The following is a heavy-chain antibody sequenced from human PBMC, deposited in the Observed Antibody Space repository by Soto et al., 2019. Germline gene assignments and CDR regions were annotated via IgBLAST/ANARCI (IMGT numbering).Heavy chain of an antibody. Sequence: SETLSLTCTVSGGSISSGGYYWSWIRQHPGKGLEWIGYIYYSGSTYYNPSLKSRVTISVDTSKNQFSLKLSSVTAADTAVYYCAREGIAAAAHWGQGTLVTVSS. D-gene: IGHD6-13*01. CDR3: AREGIAAAAH. J-gene: IGHJ4*02. V-gene: IGHV4-31*03. CDR2: IYYSGST. CDR1: GGSISSGGYY.